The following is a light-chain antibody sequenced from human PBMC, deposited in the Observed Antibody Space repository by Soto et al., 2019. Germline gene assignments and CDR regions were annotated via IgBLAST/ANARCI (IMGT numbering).Light chain of an antibody. CDR3: QVWDSDSDHVV. V-gene: IGLV3-21*02. CDR2: DDR. J-gene: IGLJ2*01. Sequence: SYELTQPPSVSVAPGQTASISCGGYILEFKSVHWYQQRPGQAPVLVVFDDRDRPSGIPDRFSGASSGNTATLTISRVEAGDESDFYCQVWDSDSDHVVFGGGTKLTVL. CDR1: ILEFKS.